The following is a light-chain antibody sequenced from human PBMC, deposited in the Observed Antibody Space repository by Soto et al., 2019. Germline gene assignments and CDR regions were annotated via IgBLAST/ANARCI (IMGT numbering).Light chain of an antibody. J-gene: IGKJ1*01. CDR3: QQYNSYSWA. CDR1: QSISTW. Sequence: MTQSPSTLSASVGDRVTITCRASQSISTWLAWYQQRAGKAPKLLIYKASNLESGVPSRFSGSGSGTDFTLTISSLQPDDFATYYCQQYNSYSWAFGQGTKVDIK. CDR2: KAS. V-gene: IGKV1-5*03.